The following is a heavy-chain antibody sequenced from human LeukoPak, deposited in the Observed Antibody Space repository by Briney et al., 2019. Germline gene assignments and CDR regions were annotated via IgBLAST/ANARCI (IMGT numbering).Heavy chain of an antibody. Sequence: ASVKVSYKASGGTFSSYAISWVRQAPGQGLEWMGGIIPIFGTANYAQKFQGRVTITTDESTSTAYMELSSLRSEDTAVYYCARSINDGYNVWGQGTLVTVSS. V-gene: IGHV1-69*05. D-gene: IGHD5-24*01. CDR1: GGTFSSYA. CDR2: IIPIFGTA. J-gene: IGHJ4*02. CDR3: ARSINDGYNV.